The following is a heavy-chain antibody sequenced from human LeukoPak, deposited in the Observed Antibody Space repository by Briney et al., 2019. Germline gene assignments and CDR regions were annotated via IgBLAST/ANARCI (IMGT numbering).Heavy chain of an antibody. CDR3: ARDFLTVADFDWLFPGY. J-gene: IGHJ4*02. D-gene: IGHD3-9*01. CDR1: GVTPSSYT. V-gene: IGHV3-30*04. CDR2: ISYDGSNK. Sequence: GRSLRLSCAASGVTPSSYTMHWVRQAPRKGLEWVAVISYDGSNKYYADSVKGRFTISRDNSKKTLYLQMNSLRAEDTAVYYCARDFLTVADFDWLFPGYWGQGTLVTVSS.